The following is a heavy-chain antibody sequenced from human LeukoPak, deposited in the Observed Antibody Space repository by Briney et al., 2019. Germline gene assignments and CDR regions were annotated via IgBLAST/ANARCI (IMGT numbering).Heavy chain of an antibody. CDR2: IIPILGIA. D-gene: IGHD3-10*01. Sequence: ASVKVSCKASGGTFSSYAISWVRQAPGQGLEWMGRIIPILGIANYAQKFQGRVTITADKSTSTAYMELSSLRSEDTAVYYCATPGTMVRGVIRYYFDYWGQGTLVTASS. CDR1: GGTFSSYA. CDR3: ATPGTMVRGVIRYYFDY. J-gene: IGHJ4*02. V-gene: IGHV1-69*04.